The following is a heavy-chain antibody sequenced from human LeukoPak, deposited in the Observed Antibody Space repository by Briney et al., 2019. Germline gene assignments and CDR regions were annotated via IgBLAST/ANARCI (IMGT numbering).Heavy chain of an antibody. Sequence: GGSLRLSCAASGFTFSSYAMSWVRQAPGKGLEWVSAISGSGGSTYYADPVKGRFTISRDNSKNTLYLQMNSLRAEDTAVYYCAKYPERYYYYYMDVWGKGTTVTVSS. J-gene: IGHJ6*03. CDR3: AKYPERYYYYYMDV. CDR1: GFTFSSYA. V-gene: IGHV3-23*01. CDR2: ISGSGGST.